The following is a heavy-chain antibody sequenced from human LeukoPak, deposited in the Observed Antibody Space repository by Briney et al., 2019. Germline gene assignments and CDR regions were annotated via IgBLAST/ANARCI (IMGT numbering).Heavy chain of an antibody. CDR3: ARAQDRGYCSGGSCYAPHFNYYYYYMDV. CDR2: IIPIFGTA. D-gene: IGHD2-15*01. Sequence: ASVKVSRKASGGTFSSYAISWVRQAPGQGLEWMGGIIPIFGTANYAQKFQGRVTITTDESTSTAYMELSSPRSEDTAVYYCARAQDRGYCSGGSCYAPHFNYYYYYMDVWGKGTTVTVSS. V-gene: IGHV1-69*05. CDR1: GGTFSSYA. J-gene: IGHJ6*03.